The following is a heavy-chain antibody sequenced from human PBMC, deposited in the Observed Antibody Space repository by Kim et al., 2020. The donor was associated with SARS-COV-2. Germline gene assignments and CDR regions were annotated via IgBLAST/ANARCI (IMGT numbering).Heavy chain of an antibody. D-gene: IGHD4-17*01. V-gene: IGHV3-21*01. CDR1: GFTFSSYS. CDR2: ISSSSSYI. J-gene: IGHJ4*02. CDR3: GSTRGRDYGDYTFDY. Sequence: GGSLRLSCAASGFTFSSYSMNWVRQAPGKGLEWVSSISSSSSYIYYADSVKGRFTISRDNAKNSLYLQMNSLRAEDTAVYYCGSTRGRDYGDYTFDYWGQGTLVTVSS.